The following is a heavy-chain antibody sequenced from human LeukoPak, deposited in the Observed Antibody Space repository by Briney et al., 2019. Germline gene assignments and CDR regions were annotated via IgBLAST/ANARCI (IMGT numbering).Heavy chain of an antibody. CDR3: AKDRYSYAFEYSDS. Sequence: GGSLRLSCAASGFTFRNYVIHWVRQAPGKGLDWVAVISNDGSKKYYADSVKGRFTISRDNSKNTLSLLLSSLRAEDTAVYYCAKDRYSYAFEYSDSWGQGTLVTVSS. CDR1: GFTFRNYV. J-gene: IGHJ4*02. D-gene: IGHD5-18*01. V-gene: IGHV3-30*18. CDR2: ISNDGSKK.